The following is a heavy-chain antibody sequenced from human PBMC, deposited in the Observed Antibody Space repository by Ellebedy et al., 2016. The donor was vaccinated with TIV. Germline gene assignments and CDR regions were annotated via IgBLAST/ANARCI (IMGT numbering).Heavy chain of an antibody. CDR1: GFTFRNYI. J-gene: IGHJ3*02. D-gene: IGHD3-9*01. V-gene: IGHV3-21*01. Sequence: GGSLRLXCAASGFTFRNYIMNWVRQAPGKGLEWVSSINGDNKYIYYAASVKGRFTISRDNAKNSVFLQMNSLRAEDTAVYFCARDGALWSGDLLSNDGFDIWGQGTVVTVSS. CDR2: INGDNKYI. CDR3: ARDGALWSGDLLSNDGFDI.